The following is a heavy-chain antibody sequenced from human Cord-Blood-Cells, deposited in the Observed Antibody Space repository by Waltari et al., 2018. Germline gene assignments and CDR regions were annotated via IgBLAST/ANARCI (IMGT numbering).Heavy chain of an antibody. V-gene: IGHV1-69*06. CDR1: GGTFSSYA. Sequence: QVQLVQSGAEVKKPGSSVRVSCKASGGTFSSYAISWVRQAPGQGLEWMGGIIPIFGTANYAPKFQGRVTITADKSTSTAYMELSSLRSEDTAVYYCARVDGSYPRNWFDPWGQGTLVTVSS. CDR2: IIPIFGTA. J-gene: IGHJ5*02. CDR3: ARVDGSYPRNWFDP. D-gene: IGHD1-26*01.